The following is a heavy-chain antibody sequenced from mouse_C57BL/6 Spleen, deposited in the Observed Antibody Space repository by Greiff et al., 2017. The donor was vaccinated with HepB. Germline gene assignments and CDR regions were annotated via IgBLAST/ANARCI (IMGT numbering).Heavy chain of an antibody. J-gene: IGHJ4*01. CDR2: ISSGSSTI. D-gene: IGHD2-1*01. CDR3: ASLLSGGAMDY. CDR1: GFTFSDYG. V-gene: IGHV5-17*01. Sequence: EVQVVESGGGLVKPGGSLKLSCAASGFTFSDYGMHWVRQAPEKGLEWVAYISSGSSTIYYADTVKGRFTISRDNAKNTLFLQMTSLRSEDTAMYYCASLLSGGAMDYWGQGTSVTVSS.